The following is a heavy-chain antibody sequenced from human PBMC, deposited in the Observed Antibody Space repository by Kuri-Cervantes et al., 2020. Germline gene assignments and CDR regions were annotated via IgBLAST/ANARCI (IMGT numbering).Heavy chain of an antibody. D-gene: IGHD3-16*01. CDR1: GFTFSSYS. Sequence: GESLKISCAASGFTFSSYSMNWVRQAPGKGLEWVSYISSSGSTIYYADSVKGRFTISRDNAKNSLYLQMNSLRAEDTAVYYCASYTNFWGSYTEYWGQGTLVTVSS. J-gene: IGHJ4*02. CDR3: ASYTNFWGSYTEY. V-gene: IGHV3-48*04. CDR2: ISSSGSTI.